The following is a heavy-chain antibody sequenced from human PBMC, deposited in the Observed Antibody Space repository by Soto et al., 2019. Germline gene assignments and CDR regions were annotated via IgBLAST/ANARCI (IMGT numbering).Heavy chain of an antibody. CDR1: GFTVSSNY. J-gene: IGHJ6*02. Sequence: GGSLRLSCAASGFTVSSNYMTWVRQAPGKGLEWVSVIYSGGSTYYADSVKGRFTISRDNSKNTLYLQMNSLRAEDTAVYYCARDRYSGYDYYYFGMDVWGQGTTVTVS. D-gene: IGHD5-12*01. CDR3: ARDRYSGYDYYYFGMDV. V-gene: IGHV3-53*01. CDR2: IYSGGST.